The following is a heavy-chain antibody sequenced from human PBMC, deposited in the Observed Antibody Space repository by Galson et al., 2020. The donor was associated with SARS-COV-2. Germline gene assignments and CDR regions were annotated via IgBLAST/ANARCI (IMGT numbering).Heavy chain of an antibody. V-gene: IGHV1-46*01. CDR2: INPSGGST. J-gene: IGHJ6*02. CDR1: GYTFTSYY. D-gene: IGHD3-22*01. CDR3: ARDILNYYDSSGSFYYYYGMDV. Sequence: RQDGSVKVSCKASGYTFTSYYMHWVRQAPGQGLEWMGIINPSGGSTSYAQKFQGRVTMTRDTSTSTVYMELNSLRSEDTAVYYCARDILNYYDSSGSFYYYYGMDVWGQGTTVTVSS.